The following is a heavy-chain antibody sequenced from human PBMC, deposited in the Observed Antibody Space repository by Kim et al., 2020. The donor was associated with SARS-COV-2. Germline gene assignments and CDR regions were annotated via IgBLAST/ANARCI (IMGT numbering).Heavy chain of an antibody. Sequence: SETLSLTCTVSGGSISSSSYYWGWIRQPPGKGLEWIGSIYYSGSTYYNPSLKSRVTISVDTSKNQFSLKLSSVTAADTAVYYCARRDSSSWYGIDYWGQGTLVTVSS. V-gene: IGHV4-39*01. CDR1: GGSISSSSYY. J-gene: IGHJ4*02. CDR3: ARRDSSSWYGIDY. D-gene: IGHD6-13*01. CDR2: IYYSGST.